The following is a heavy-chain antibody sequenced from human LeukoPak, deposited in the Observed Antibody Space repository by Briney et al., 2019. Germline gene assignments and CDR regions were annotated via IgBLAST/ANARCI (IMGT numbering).Heavy chain of an antibody. CDR3: ARIGGVCSGGSCYGMDV. D-gene: IGHD2-15*01. CDR1: GFTFSSYS. V-gene: IGHV3-21*01. CDR2: ISSSSSYI. J-gene: IGHJ6*02. Sequence: PGGSLRLSCAASGFTFSSYSMNCVRQAPGKGLEWVSSISSSSSYIYYADSVKGRFTISRDNAKNSLYLQMNSLRAEDTAVYYCARIGGVCSGGSCYGMDVWGQGTTVTVSS.